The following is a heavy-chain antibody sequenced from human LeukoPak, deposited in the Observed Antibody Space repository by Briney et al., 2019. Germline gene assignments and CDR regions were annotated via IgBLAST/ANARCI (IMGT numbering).Heavy chain of an antibody. CDR3: ARQKTRGYYYDSSGYYYFDY. J-gene: IGHJ4*02. V-gene: IGHV4-39*01. CDR1: GGSISSYY. D-gene: IGHD3-22*01. CDR2: IYYSGST. Sequence: SETLSLTCTVSGGSISSYYWGWIRQPPGKGLEWIGSIYYSGSTYYNPSLKSPVTISVDTSKNKFSLKLSSVTAADTAVYYCARQKTRGYYYDSSGYYYFDYWGQGTLVTVSS.